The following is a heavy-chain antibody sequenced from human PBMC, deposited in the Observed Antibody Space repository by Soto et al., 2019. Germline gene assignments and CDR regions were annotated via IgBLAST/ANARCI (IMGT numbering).Heavy chain of an antibody. D-gene: IGHD3-3*01. CDR3: TKGSEVARQELDY. J-gene: IGHJ4*02. V-gene: IGHV3-30*18. CDR2: ISADGSGK. Sequence: QVQLVESGGGVVQPGRSLRLSCAASGFTFNNFGMHWGRQAPGKGLEWVAAISADGSGKYFSDSVKGRFTISRDNSKNPLFLQLNSLRVEDTAVYYCTKGSEVARQELDYWGQGTLVTVSS. CDR1: GFTFNNFG.